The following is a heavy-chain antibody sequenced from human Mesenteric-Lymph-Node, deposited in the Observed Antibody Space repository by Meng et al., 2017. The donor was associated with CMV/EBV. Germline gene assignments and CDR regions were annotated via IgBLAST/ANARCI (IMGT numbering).Heavy chain of an antibody. CDR2: ISYSGST. CDR3: ARHHPPIAVPGTGYLDP. D-gene: IGHD6-19*01. CDR1: GGSISSSTYY. V-gene: IGHV4-39*07. Sequence: SETLSLTCTVSGGSISSSTYYWDWIRQPPGKGLEWIGTISYSGSTYYNPSLKSRVTISVDTSKNRFSLKLTSVTAADTAVYYCARHHPPIAVPGTGYLDPWGQGTLVTVSS. J-gene: IGHJ5*02.